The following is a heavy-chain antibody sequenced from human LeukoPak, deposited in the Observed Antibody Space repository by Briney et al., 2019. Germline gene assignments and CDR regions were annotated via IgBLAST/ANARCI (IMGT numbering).Heavy chain of an antibody. CDR1: GGSFSSYY. Sequence: SETLSLTCAVYGGSFSSYYWSWIRQPPGKGLEWIGYIYYSGSTNYNPSLKSRVTISVDTSKNQFSLKLSSVTAADTAVYYCARGGYSYGYDGAYFDYWGQGTLVTVSS. CDR2: IYYSGST. J-gene: IGHJ4*02. V-gene: IGHV4-59*01. CDR3: ARGGYSYGYDGAYFDY. D-gene: IGHD5-18*01.